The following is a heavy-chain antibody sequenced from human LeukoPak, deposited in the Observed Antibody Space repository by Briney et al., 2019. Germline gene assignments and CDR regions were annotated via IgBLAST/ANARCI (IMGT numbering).Heavy chain of an antibody. CDR1: GFTFSSDA. J-gene: IGHJ4*02. CDR3: AKDMDTAMVFDY. D-gene: IGHD5-18*01. V-gene: IGHV3-23*01. CDR2: ISGSGGST. Sequence: GGSLRLSCVASGFTFSSDAMSWVRQGPGKGVEWVSAISGSGGSTYYADSVKGGFTISRENSKNTLYLQMNSLRAEDTAVYYCAKDMDTAMVFDYWGQGTLVTVSS.